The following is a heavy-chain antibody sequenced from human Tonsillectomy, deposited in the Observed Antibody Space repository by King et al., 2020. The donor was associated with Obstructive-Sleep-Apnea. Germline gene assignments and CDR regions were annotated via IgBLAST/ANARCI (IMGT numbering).Heavy chain of an antibody. Sequence: VQLQQWGAGLLKPSETLSLTCAVYGGSFSGYYWSWIRQPPGKGLEWIGEINHSGSTNYNPSLKSRVTISVDTSKNQFSLKLSSVTAADTAVYYCARGNIAAAGTYFDYWGQGTLVTVSS. J-gene: IGHJ4*02. D-gene: IGHD6-13*01. CDR1: GGSFSGYY. CDR3: ARGNIAAAGTYFDY. V-gene: IGHV4-34*01. CDR2: INHSGST.